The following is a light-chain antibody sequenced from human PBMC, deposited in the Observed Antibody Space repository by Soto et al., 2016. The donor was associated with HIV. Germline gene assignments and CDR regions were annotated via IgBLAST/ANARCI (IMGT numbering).Light chain of an antibody. CDR1: QSISGW. J-gene: IGKJ2*01. CDR3: QQLNSYSYT. CDR2: KAS. V-gene: IGKV1-5*03. Sequence: DIQMTQSPSSLSASIGDRVTITCRASQSISGWLAWYQQKPGKAPKFLMFKASELVSGVPSRFSGSGSGTEFTLTFSSLQPEDFATYYCQQLNSYSYTFGQGTKLEIK.